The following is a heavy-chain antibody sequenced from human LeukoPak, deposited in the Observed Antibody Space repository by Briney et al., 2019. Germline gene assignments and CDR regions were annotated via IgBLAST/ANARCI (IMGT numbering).Heavy chain of an antibody. CDR1: GFTFSSYA. CDR2: ISGSGGTT. V-gene: IGHV3-23*01. D-gene: IGHD2-2*03. Sequence: PGGSLRLSCAASGFTFSSYAMSWVRQAPGKGLEWVSAISGSGGTTYYADSVKGRFTISRDNSKNTLYLQMNSLRAEDTAVYYCARGGYCSSTSCYRWSGATYYYYYGMDVWGQGTTVTVSS. CDR3: ARGGYCSSTSCYRWSGATYYYYYGMDV. J-gene: IGHJ6*02.